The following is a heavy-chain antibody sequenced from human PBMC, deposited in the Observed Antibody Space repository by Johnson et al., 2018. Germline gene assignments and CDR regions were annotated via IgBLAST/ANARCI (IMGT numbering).Heavy chain of an antibody. J-gene: IGHJ3*02. CDR1: GFTFSNYD. V-gene: IGHV3-30*18. Sequence: VQLVESGGGVVQPGRSLRLSCAASGFTFSNYDMDWVRQAPGKGLEWVAVISYHGSNKYYADSVKGRFTISRDNSKNTLYLQMNSLRAEDTAVYYCAKDRTSGGDAFDIWGRGTMVTVSS. D-gene: IGHD2-15*01. CDR3: AKDRTSGGDAFDI. CDR2: ISYHGSNK.